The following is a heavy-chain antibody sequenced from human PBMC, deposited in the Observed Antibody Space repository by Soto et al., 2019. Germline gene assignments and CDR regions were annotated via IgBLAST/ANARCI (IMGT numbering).Heavy chain of an antibody. CDR3: ARDRNWKGYYGMDV. Sequence: SDTLSLTCTVSGASISSYYWSWIRQPPGKGLERIGYIYYSGSTNYNPSLQSRVTISVDTSKNQFSLKLSSVTAADTAVYYCARDRNWKGYYGMDVWGQGTTVTVS. V-gene: IGHV4-59*01. CDR2: IYYSGST. J-gene: IGHJ6*02. D-gene: IGHD1-1*01. CDR1: GASISSYY.